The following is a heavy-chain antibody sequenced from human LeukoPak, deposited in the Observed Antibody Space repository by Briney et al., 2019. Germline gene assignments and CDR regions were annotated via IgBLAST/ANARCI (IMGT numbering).Heavy chain of an antibody. J-gene: IGHJ6*02. D-gene: IGHD3-9*01. CDR3: ARDQRHDILTGSDYYGMDV. Sequence: SQTLSLTCAVSGGSISSGGYSWSWIRQPPGKGLEWIGYIYHSGSTYYNPSLKSRVTISVGRSKNQFSLKLSSVTAADTAVYYCARDQRHDILTGSDYYGMDVWGQGTTVTVSS. V-gene: IGHV4-30-2*01. CDR1: GGSISSGGYS. CDR2: IYHSGST.